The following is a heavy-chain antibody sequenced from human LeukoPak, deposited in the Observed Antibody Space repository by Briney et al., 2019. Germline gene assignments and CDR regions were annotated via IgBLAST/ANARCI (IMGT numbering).Heavy chain of an antibody. V-gene: IGHV1-18*01. CDR1: GYTFTSYG. CDR3: ARGARKTKDCSSTSCYAW. J-gene: IGHJ4*02. CDR2: ISACNGNT. Sequence: ASVKVSCKASGYTFTSYGISWVRQAPGQGLEWMGWISACNGNTNYAQKLQGRVTMTTDTSTSTAYMELRSLRSDDTAVYYCARGARKTKDCSSTSCYAWWGQGTLVTVSS. D-gene: IGHD2-2*01.